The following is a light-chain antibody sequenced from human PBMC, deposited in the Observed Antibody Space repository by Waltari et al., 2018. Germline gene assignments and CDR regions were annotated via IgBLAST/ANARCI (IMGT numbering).Light chain of an antibody. Sequence: EIVLTQSPATLSLSPGERATLSCRASQSVSSYLAWYQQKPGQAPRLLIYDASTLQSGVPSRFSGSGSGTEFTLTISSLQPEDFATYYCQHLNSYPVTFGQGTKLEIK. J-gene: IGKJ2*01. CDR3: QHLNSYPVT. CDR2: DAS. CDR1: QSVSSY. V-gene: IGKV3-11*01.